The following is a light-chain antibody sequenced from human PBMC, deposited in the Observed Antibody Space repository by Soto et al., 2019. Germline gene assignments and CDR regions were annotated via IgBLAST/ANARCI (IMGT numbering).Light chain of an antibody. CDR3: QQRTNWPIT. CDR1: QSVSNY. Sequence: EIVLTQSPVTLSLSPGERATLSCRASQSVSNYLAWYQQKPGQAPRLLFYDASKRATGIPARFNGSGSGTDFTLTINSLEPEDFVVYYCQQRTNWPITFGQGTRLEIK. V-gene: IGKV3-11*01. J-gene: IGKJ5*01. CDR2: DAS.